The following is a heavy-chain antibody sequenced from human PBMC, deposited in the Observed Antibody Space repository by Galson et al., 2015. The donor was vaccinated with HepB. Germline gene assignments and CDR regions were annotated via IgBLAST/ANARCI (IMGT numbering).Heavy chain of an antibody. D-gene: IGHD3-22*01. J-gene: IGHJ3*02. Sequence: SVKVSCKASGGTFSSYTISWVRQAPGQGLEWMGRIIPILGIANYAQKFQGRVTITADKSTSTAYMELSSLRSEDTAVYYCAGARKNYYDSSGYYSRADAFDIWGQGTMVTVSS. CDR2: IIPILGIA. CDR1: GGTFSSYT. V-gene: IGHV1-69*02. CDR3: AGARKNYYDSSGYYSRADAFDI.